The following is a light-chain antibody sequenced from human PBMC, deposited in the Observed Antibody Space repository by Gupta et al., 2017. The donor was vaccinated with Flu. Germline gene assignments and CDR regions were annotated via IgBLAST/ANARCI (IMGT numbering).Light chain of an antibody. CDR1: SSNIGSNT. Sequence: QSVLTQPPSASGTPGPRVTISCSVSSSNIGSNTVNWYQQLPGTAPKLLIYSNNQRPAGVPDRFSGSKSGTSASLAISGLQSEDEADYYCAAWDDSLNGLYVFGTGTKVTVL. CDR2: SNN. CDR3: AAWDDSLNGLYV. V-gene: IGLV1-44*01. J-gene: IGLJ1*01.